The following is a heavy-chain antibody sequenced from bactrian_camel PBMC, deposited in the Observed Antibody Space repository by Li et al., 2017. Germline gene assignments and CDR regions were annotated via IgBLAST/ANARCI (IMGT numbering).Heavy chain of an antibody. CDR2: IYIGGRSS. CDR1: RFTMHLYS. V-gene: IGHV3S40*01. D-gene: IGHD2*01. CDR3: AAGRVALSLGGYCKLESDIYNY. Sequence: VQLVESGGGSVQVGDSLRLSCEASRFTMHLYSMSWTRQAPGKEREGVAVIYIGGRSSFVSDSVSGRFTISQNGNMLYLQMNNLKPEDAAMYYCAAGRVALSLGGYCKLESDIYNYWGRGTQVTVS. J-gene: IGHJ4*01.